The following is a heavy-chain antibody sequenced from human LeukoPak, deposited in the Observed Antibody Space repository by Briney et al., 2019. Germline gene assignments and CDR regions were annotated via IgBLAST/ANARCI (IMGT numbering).Heavy chain of an antibody. V-gene: IGHV3-48*03. D-gene: IGHD6-19*01. J-gene: IGHJ6*02. CDR1: GFSFKTYE. CDR2: ISVGGSDE. Sequence: GGSLRLSCVASGFSFKTYEMNWVRQAPGKGLEWISYISVGGSDEDYADSVKGRFSISRDNAKNSLFLQMNSLRVEDTAVYYCARGAVAGIYYYYGMDVWGQGTTVTVSS. CDR3: ARGAVAGIYYYYGMDV.